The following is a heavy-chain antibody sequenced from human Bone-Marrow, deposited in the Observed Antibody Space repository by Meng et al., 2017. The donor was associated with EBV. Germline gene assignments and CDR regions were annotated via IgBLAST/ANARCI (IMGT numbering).Heavy chain of an antibody. CDR2: INSDGSSK. Sequence: EVQLVESGGGVVQPGGSLRLSCAASGFSFSRSWMHWVRQAPGKGLVWVSRINSDGSSKSYADPVKGRFTISRDNAKNTLYLQMNSLRAEDTAVYYCARDNPDYYDSSGPDYWGQGTLVTVSS. D-gene: IGHD3-22*01. J-gene: IGHJ4*02. CDR3: ARDNPDYYDSSGPDY. V-gene: IGHV3-74*01. CDR1: GFSFSRSW.